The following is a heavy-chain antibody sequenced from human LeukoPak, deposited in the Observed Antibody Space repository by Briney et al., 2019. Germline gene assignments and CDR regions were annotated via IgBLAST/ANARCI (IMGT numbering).Heavy chain of an antibody. J-gene: IGHJ3*02. CDR2: ISYDGSNK. Sequence: GGSLRLSCAVSGFTFSSYGMHWVRQAPGKGLEWVAVISYDGSNKYYADSVKGRFTISRDNSKNTLYLQMNSLRAEDTAVYYCAWGGGSGSSDDAFDIWGQGTTVTVSS. V-gene: IGHV3-30*03. CDR1: GFTFSSYG. D-gene: IGHD3-22*01. CDR3: AWGGGSGSSDDAFDI.